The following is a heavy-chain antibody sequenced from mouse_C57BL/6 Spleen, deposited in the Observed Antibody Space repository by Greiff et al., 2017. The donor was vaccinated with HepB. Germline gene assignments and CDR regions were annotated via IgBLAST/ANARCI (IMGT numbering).Heavy chain of an antibody. CDR3: ARSLPFITTVVDAMDY. CDR1: GYTFTSYW. CDR2: IDPSDSYT. V-gene: IGHV1-59*01. D-gene: IGHD1-1*01. J-gene: IGHJ4*01. Sequence: VQLQQSGAELVRPGTSVKLSCKASGYTFTSYWMHWVKQRPGQGLEWIGVIDPSDSYTNYNQKFKGKATLTVDTSSSTAYMQLSSLTSEDFAVYYCARSLPFITTVVDAMDYWGQGTSVTVSS.